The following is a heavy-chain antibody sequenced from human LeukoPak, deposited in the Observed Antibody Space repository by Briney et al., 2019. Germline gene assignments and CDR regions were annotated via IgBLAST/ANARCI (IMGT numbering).Heavy chain of an antibody. D-gene: IGHD5-18*01. Sequence: TETLSLTCTVSGGSISSSSYYWGWIRQPPGKGLEWIGSIYYSGSTYYNPSLKSRVTISVDTSKNQFSLKLSSVTAADTAVYYCARDADTAMVTDYWGQGTLVTVSS. V-gene: IGHV4-39*07. CDR1: GGSISSSSYY. J-gene: IGHJ4*02. CDR2: IYYSGST. CDR3: ARDADTAMVTDY.